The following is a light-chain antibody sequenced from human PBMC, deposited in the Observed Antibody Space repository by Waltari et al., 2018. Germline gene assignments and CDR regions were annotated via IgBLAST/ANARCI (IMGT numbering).Light chain of an antibody. Sequence: EIVLKQFPGTLSLFPGERGILSCRASQSIRSQLAWYQQKPGQAPRLLIYGTSNRATGIPDRFSGSGSGTDFSLTISRLDPEDCAVYYCQHYLNLPVAFGPGTKVEIK. CDR2: GTS. CDR3: QHYLNLPVA. J-gene: IGKJ3*01. CDR1: QSIRSQ. V-gene: IGKV3-20*01.